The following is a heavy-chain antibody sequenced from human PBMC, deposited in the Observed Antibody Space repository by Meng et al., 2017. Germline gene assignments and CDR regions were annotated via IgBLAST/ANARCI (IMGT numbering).Heavy chain of an antibody. CDR2: IIPIFGTA. V-gene: IGHV1-69*06. J-gene: IGHJ4*02. CDR1: RGTFSSYA. D-gene: IGHD6-19*01. Sequence: QVPLVQSGSEVKKPGSSVTVCCIASRGTFSSYAISWVRQAPGQGLEWMGGIIPIFGTANYAQEFQGRVTITADKSTSTAYMELSSLRSEDTAVYYCHSGWYQAGDDYWGQGTLVTVSS. CDR3: HSGWYQAGDDY.